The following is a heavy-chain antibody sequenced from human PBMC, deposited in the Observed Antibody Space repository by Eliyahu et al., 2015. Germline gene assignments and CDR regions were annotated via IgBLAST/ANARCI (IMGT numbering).Heavy chain of an antibody. D-gene: IGHD1-26*01. V-gene: IGHV4-59*08. CDR3: ARQGGATPLDY. CDR1: GGSISSYY. Sequence: QVQLQESGPGLVKPSETLSLTCTVXGGSISSYYWSWIRPPPGKGLEWIGYIYYSGSTNYNPSLKSRVTISVDTSKNQFSLKLSSVTAADTAVYYCARQGGATPLDYWGQGTLVTVSS. CDR2: IYYSGST. J-gene: IGHJ4*02.